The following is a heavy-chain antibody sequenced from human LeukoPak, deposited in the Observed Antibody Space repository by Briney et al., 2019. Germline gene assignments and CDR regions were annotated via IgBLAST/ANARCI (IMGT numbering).Heavy chain of an antibody. CDR1: GYTFGIYG. Sequence: GASVKVSCKASGYTFGIYGISWVRQAPGQGLEWMAWISPDDGDINYAQKFEGRVTMTTETSTNTAYMELRSLRSDDTAIYYCARDYCTRGGDCYKEDLFDPWGQGTLVTVSA. D-gene: IGHD2-21*02. J-gene: IGHJ5*02. CDR2: ISPDDGDI. V-gene: IGHV1-18*01. CDR3: ARDYCTRGGDCYKEDLFDP.